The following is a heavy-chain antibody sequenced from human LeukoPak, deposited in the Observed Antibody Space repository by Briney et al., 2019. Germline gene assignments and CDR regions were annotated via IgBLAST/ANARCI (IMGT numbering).Heavy chain of an antibody. Sequence: ASVKVSCKASGYTFTVYHMHWVRQAPGQGLEWMGIINPSDGSTTYAQKFQGRVSITRDMSTSTIYMELSSLRSDDTAVYYCARDLSPYSSGWYGGYWGQGTLVTVSS. CDR3: ARDLSPYSSGWYGGY. J-gene: IGHJ4*02. CDR2: INPSDGST. CDR1: GYTFTVYH. V-gene: IGHV1-46*01. D-gene: IGHD6-19*01.